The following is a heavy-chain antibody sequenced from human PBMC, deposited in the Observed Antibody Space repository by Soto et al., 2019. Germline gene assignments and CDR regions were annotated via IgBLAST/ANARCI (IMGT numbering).Heavy chain of an antibody. CDR2: IYYSGST. CDR3: AGTAPAAGTAALDY. J-gene: IGHJ4*02. CDR1: GGSISSYY. V-gene: IGHV4-59*01. Sequence: PSETLSLTCTVSGGSISSYYWSWIRQPPGKGLEWIGYIYYSGSTNYNPSLKSRVTISVDTSKNQFSLKLSSVTAADTAVYYCAGTAPAAGTAALDYWGQGTLVTVSS. D-gene: IGHD6-13*01.